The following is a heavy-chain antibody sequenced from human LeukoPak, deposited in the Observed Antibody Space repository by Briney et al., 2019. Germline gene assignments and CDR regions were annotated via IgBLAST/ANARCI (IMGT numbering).Heavy chain of an antibody. CDR1: GLTFRSYS. J-gene: IGHJ3*02. CDR2: ISTTSNFK. Sequence: GGSLRLSCVASGLTFRSYSMNWVRQAPGKGLEWVSSISTTSNFKYYADSLKGRFTISRDNTKNSLNLQMNSLRAEDTALYYCAREGSGVLNAFDIWGQGTMVTVSS. D-gene: IGHD3-10*01. CDR3: AREGSGVLNAFDI. V-gene: IGHV3-21*01.